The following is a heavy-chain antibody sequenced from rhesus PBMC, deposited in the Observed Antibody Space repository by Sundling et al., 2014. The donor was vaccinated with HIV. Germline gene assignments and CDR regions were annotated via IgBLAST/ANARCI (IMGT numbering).Heavy chain of an antibody. D-gene: IGHD5-12*01. Sequence: QVQLQESGPAVVKPSETLSLTCAVSGDSISSSSWWTWIRQSPGKGLEWIGGIYGSGGNTEYNPSLKSRVTISIDTSKNQFSLKLNSVTAADTAVYYCARPAVSGYKYWGQGVLVTVSS. CDR1: GDSISSSSW. V-gene: IGHV4-93*02. CDR3: ARPAVSGYKY. CDR2: IYGSGGNT. J-gene: IGHJ4*01.